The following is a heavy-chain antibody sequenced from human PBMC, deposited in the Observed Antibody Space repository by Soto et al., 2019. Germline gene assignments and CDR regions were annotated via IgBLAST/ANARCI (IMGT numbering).Heavy chain of an antibody. CDR2: IYYTGST. V-gene: IGHV4-59*11. CDR1: GGSITSHY. Sequence: SETLSLTCTVSGGSITSHYWSWIRQSPGKGLEWIGCIYYTGSTNYNPSLKSRVTISVDTSKNQFSLKLSSVTAEDTAVYYCARTIALAGTLNWFDPWGQGTLVTVSS. J-gene: IGHJ5*02. D-gene: IGHD6-19*01. CDR3: ARTIALAGTLNWFDP.